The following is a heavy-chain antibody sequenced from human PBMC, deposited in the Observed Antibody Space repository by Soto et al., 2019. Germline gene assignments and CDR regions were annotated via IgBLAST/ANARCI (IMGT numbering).Heavy chain of an antibody. Sequence: SLKISCQASGYSFSXXXIAWVRQMPGEGLEWLGIIYPDDSDTRYSPSFLGQVTISADKYIKTTYLQWSSLKASDTAIYFCASSVLVTSTMNYFDLWGQGTLVTVS. V-gene: IGHV5-51*01. J-gene: IGHJ4*02. CDR1: GYSFSXXX. D-gene: IGHD2-8*02. CDR3: ASSVLVTSTMNYFDL. CDR2: IYPDDSDT.